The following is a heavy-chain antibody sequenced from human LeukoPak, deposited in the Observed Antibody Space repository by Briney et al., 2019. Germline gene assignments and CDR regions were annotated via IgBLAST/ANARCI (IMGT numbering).Heavy chain of an antibody. CDR3: AKRDQAAGKLFFGY. Sequence: GGSLRLSCAGSGFTFSSYVMSWVRQAPGKGLEWVSTISAGGGSTYYADSVKGRFTISRDNSKYTLYVQMNSLRAEDTAVYCCAKRDQAAGKLFFGYWGQGTLVTVSS. D-gene: IGHD6-13*01. CDR1: GFTFSSYV. V-gene: IGHV3-23*01. CDR2: ISAGGGST. J-gene: IGHJ4*02.